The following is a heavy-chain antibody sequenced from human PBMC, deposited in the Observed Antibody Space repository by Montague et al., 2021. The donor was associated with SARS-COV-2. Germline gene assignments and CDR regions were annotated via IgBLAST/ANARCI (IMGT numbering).Heavy chain of an antibody. J-gene: IGHJ6*02. CDR2: INHSGST. Sequence: SETLSLTCAVYGGSFSGYYWSWIRQPPGKGLEWIGEINHSGSTNYNPSXXSRVTISVDTSKNKSSLKLSFVTAADTAVYYCARGTTVTTLFYYYYGMDVWGQGTTVIVSS. CDR3: ARGTTVTTLFYYYYGMDV. V-gene: IGHV4-34*01. CDR1: GGSFSGYY. D-gene: IGHD4-17*01.